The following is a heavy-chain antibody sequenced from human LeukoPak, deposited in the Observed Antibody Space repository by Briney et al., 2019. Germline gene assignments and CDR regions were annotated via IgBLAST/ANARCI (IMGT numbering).Heavy chain of an antibody. CDR2: IYYSGST. CDR1: GGSISSYY. CDR3: ARGVTMIVVARGPVAFDI. V-gene: IGHV4-59*01. Sequence: PSETLSLTCTVSGGSISSYYWSWLRQPPGKGLEWIGYIYYSGSTNYNPSLKSRVTISVDTSKNQFSLKLSSVTAADTAVYYCARGVTMIVVARGPVAFDIWGQGTMVTVSS. J-gene: IGHJ3*02. D-gene: IGHD3-22*01.